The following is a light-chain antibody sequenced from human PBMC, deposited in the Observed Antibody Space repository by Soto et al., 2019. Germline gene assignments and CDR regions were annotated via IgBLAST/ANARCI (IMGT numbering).Light chain of an antibody. J-gene: IGLJ1*01. CDR3: GSYSSTDTPFV. CDR1: STDVGGYNY. Sequence: QSVLAQPSSVSGSPGQSITISCTGTSTDVGGYNYVSWYQHHSGKAPKLRIYEVTNRPSGISDRFSGSKSVNTASLTISGLQAEDESDYYCGSYSSTDTPFVFGTGTKVTVL. V-gene: IGLV2-14*01. CDR2: EVT.